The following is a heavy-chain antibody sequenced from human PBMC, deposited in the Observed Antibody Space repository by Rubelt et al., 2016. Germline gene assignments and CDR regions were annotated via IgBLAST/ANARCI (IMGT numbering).Heavy chain of an antibody. CDR2: IKQDGSEK. Sequence: EVQLVESGGGLVQPGGSLRLSCAASGFSFSSSWMTWVRQAPGKGLEWVANIKQDGSEKYYVDSVKGRFHISRDNAKNSLYLQMNSLRAEDTAVYYCARLLMAEGYWGQGTLVTVSS. J-gene: IGHJ4*02. V-gene: IGHV3-7*01. D-gene: IGHD2-8*01. CDR3: ARLLMAEGY. CDR1: GFSFSSSW.